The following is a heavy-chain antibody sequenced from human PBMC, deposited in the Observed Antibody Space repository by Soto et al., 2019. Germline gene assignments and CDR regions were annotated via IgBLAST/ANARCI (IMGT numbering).Heavy chain of an antibody. V-gene: IGHV4-61*01. CDR1: GGSVSSGSYY. CDR2: IYYSGST. CDR3: ARGAFWSGSNYGMDV. J-gene: IGHJ6*02. D-gene: IGHD3-3*01. Sequence: QVQLQESGPGLVKPSETLSLTCTVSGGSVSSGSYYWSWIRQPPGKGLEWIGYIYYSGSTNYNPSLRSRVTISVDTSKNQFSLKLSSVTAADTAVSYCARGAFWSGSNYGMDVWGQGTTVTVSS.